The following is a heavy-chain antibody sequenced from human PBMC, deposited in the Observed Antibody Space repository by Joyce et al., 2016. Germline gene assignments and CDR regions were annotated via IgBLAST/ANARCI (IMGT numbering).Heavy chain of an antibody. J-gene: IGHJ3*02. D-gene: IGHD2-21*01. CDR3: ARDLEVVIASNEGFDI. V-gene: IGHV3-33*01. CDR2: IGYDGNNE. CDR1: GFTFNKYG. Sequence: QVQLVESGGGVVRPGRSLRLSCETFGFTFNKYGMHWVRQGPGKGLEWVAVIGYDGNNEYYADSVKGRFTISRDISKSTLYLQMNSLRVEDTAVYFCARDLEVVIASNEGFDIWGQGTLVTVSS.